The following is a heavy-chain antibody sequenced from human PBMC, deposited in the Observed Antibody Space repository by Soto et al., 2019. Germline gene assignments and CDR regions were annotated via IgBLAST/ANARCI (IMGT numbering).Heavy chain of an antibody. J-gene: IGHJ4*02. CDR2: IYFSGRT. CDR3: ARSVATPGTNIDF. V-gene: IGHV4-4*09. CDR1: GGSMDGYY. Sequence: QVQLQESGPGLVKPSETLSLTCSVSGGSMDGYYWSWIRQTPGQGLEWLGYIYFSGRTRYNPSLKSRLTISLDKSKRQFSMSLSSVTAADTAVYYCARSVATPGTNIDFWGQGTLVTVSS. D-gene: IGHD6-13*01.